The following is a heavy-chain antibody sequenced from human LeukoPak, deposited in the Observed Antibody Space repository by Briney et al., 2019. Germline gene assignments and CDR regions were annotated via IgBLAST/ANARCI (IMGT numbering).Heavy chain of an antibody. D-gene: IGHD6-19*01. V-gene: IGHV3-23*01. CDR1: GFTFSSYA. CDR3: AKTRGGYSSDAFDY. Sequence: QTGGSLRLSCAASGFTFSSYAMTWVRQAPGKGLEWVSVISGSRGTTTGSGSSSYYADSVKGRFTISRDNSKNTLYLQMNSLRAEDTAVYYCAKTRGGYSSDAFDYWGQGTLVTVSS. CDR2: ISGSRGTTTGSGSSS. J-gene: IGHJ4*02.